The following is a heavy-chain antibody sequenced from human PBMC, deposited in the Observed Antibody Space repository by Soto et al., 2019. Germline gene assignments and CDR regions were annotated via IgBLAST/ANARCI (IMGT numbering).Heavy chain of an antibody. CDR1: GFTFSSYA. J-gene: IGHJ4*02. CDR3: ARGNNDYGDYHFDY. Sequence: WGSLRLSCAASGFTFSSYAMHWVRQAPGKGLEYVSAISSNGGSTYYANSVKGRFTISRDNSKNTLYLQMGSLRAEDMAVYYCARGNNDYGDYHFDYWGQGTLVTVSS. D-gene: IGHD4-17*01. CDR2: ISSNGGST. V-gene: IGHV3-64*01.